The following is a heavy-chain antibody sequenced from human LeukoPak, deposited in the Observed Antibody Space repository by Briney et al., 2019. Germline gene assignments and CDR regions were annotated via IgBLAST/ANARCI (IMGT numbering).Heavy chain of an antibody. CDR2: ISYDGTNK. Sequence: GGSLRLSCAASGFTFSSYGMHWVRQAPGKGLEWVAVISYDGTNKYYADSVKGRFTISRDNSKNTLYLQMNSLRAEDTAVYYCARAGYCSGGSCYGVDYWGQGALVTVSS. CDR3: ARAGYCSGGSCYGVDY. CDR1: GFTFSSYG. V-gene: IGHV3-30*03. D-gene: IGHD2-15*01. J-gene: IGHJ4*02.